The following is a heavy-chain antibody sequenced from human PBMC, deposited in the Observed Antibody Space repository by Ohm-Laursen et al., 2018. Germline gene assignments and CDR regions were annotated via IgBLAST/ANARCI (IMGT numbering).Heavy chain of an antibody. D-gene: IGHD2-15*01. J-gene: IGHJ4*02. CDR2: IQEDGSDK. CDR3: ARDYHATFDC. V-gene: IGHV3-7*01. CDR1: GFTFGSYW. Sequence: SLRLSCTASGFTFGSYWMGWVRQAPGKGLEWVANIQEDGSDKYYMDSVKGRFTISKDNGRNSLFLQMNSLRAEDTAVYFCARDYHATFDCWGRGTLVIVSS.